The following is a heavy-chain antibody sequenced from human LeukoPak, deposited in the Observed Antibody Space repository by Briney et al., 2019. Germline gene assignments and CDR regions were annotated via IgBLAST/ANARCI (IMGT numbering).Heavy chain of an antibody. CDR3: ARDSSGCYPEPYWYFDL. V-gene: IGHV3-53*01. CDR1: GFTVSSNY. D-gene: IGHD6-19*01. CDR2: IYSGGCT. J-gene: IGHJ2*01. Sequence: GGSLRLSCAASGFTVSSNYMSWVPHAPEEGGEGVSDIYSGGCTYYADSVKGRFTISRDNCKNTLYLQMDSLRAEHTAVYYCARDSSGCYPEPYWYFDLWGRGTLVTVSS.